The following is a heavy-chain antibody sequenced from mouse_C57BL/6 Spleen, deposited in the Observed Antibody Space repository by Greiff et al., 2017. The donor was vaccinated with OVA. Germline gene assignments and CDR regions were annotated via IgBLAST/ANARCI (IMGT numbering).Heavy chain of an antibody. CDR1: GYAFTNYL. J-gene: IGHJ3*01. CDR2: INPGSGGT. Sequence: QVQLQQSGAELVRPGTSVKVSCKASGYAFTNYLIEWVKQRPGQGLEWIGVINPGSGGTNYNEKFKGKATLTADKSSSTAYMQLSSLTSEDSAVYFCARWEIYYYGSSPSFAYWGQGTLVIVSA. D-gene: IGHD1-1*01. CDR3: ARWEIYYYGSSPSFAY. V-gene: IGHV1-54*01.